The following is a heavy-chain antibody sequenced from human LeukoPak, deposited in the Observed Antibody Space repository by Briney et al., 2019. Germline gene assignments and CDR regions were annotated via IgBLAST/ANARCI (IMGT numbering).Heavy chain of an antibody. CDR3: ARGPDFWSGYFPYYLDY. J-gene: IGHJ4*02. CDR2: ISSSSSYI. V-gene: IGHV3-21*01. D-gene: IGHD3-3*01. CDR1: GFTFSTYS. Sequence: GGSLRLSCAASGFTFSTYSMNWVRQAPGKGLEWVSSISSSSSYIYYADSVKGRFTTSRDNAKNSLYVQMNSLRAEDTAVYYCARGPDFWSGYFPYYLDYWGQGTLVTVSS.